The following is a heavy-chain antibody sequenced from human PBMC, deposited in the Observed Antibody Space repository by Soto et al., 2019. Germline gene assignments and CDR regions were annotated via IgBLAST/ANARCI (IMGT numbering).Heavy chain of an antibody. CDR3: ARAGSAQYVAAAMDV. V-gene: IGHV3-21*01. CDR2: ISSSSSYI. D-gene: IGHD6-13*01. Sequence: EVQLVESGGGLVKPGGSLRLSCAASGFTFSSYSMNWVRQAPGKGLEWVSSISSSSSYIYYADSVKGRFTISRDNAKNSLYLQMNSLRAEDTAVYYCARAGSAQYVAAAMDVWGQGTTVTVSS. J-gene: IGHJ6*02. CDR1: GFTFSSYS.